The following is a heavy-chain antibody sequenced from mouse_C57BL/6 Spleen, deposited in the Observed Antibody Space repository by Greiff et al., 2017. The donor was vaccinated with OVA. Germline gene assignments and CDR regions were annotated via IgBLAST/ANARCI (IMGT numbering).Heavy chain of an antibody. V-gene: IGHV1-4*01. J-gene: IGHJ3*01. CDR2: INPSSGYT. CDR3: ARIDRFAY. CDR1: GYTFTSYT. Sequence: QVQLKQSGAELARPGASVKMSCTASGYTFTSYTMHWVKQRPGQGLEWIGYINPSSGYTKYNQKFKDKATLTADKSSSTAYMQLSSLTSEDSAVYYCARIDRFAYWGQGTLVTVSA.